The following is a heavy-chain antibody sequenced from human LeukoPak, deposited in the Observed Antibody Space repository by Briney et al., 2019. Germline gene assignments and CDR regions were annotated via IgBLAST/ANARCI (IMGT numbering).Heavy chain of an antibody. Sequence: GGSLRLSCAASGSTFSSYAMSWVRQAPGKGLEWVSAISGSGGSTYYADSVKGRFTISRDNSKNALYLQMNSLRAEDTAVYYCAKRGWYYYDSSGYYFDYWGQGTLVTVSS. CDR1: GSTFSSYA. CDR2: ISGSGGST. V-gene: IGHV3-23*01. CDR3: AKRGWYYYDSSGYYFDY. J-gene: IGHJ4*02. D-gene: IGHD3-22*01.